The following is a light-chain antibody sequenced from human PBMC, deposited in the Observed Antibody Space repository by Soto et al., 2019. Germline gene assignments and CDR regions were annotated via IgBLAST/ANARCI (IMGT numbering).Light chain of an antibody. CDR2: LHSDGSH. Sequence: QLVLTQSPSPSTSLGASVKLTCTLSTGHSSYAIAWHQQQPEKGPRYFMKLHSDGSHSKGDGIPDRFSGSSSGAERYLTISGLQSEDEADYYCQTWGTGIQVFGGGTKRTVL. CDR1: TGHSSYA. J-gene: IGLJ2*01. CDR3: QTWGTGIQV. V-gene: IGLV4-69*01.